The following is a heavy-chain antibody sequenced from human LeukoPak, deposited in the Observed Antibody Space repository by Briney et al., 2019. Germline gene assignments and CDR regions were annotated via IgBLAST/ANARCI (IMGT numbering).Heavy chain of an antibody. D-gene: IGHD6-13*01. CDR3: ARKGYSSSWYLY. V-gene: IGHV3-74*01. J-gene: IGHJ4*02. CDR1: GFSFSNAW. Sequence: GGSLRLSCAVSGFSFSNAWMHWVRQAPGKGRVWVSRINSDGSSTSYADSVKGRFTISRDNAKNTLYLQMNSLRAEDTAVYYCARKGYSSSWYLYWGQGTLVTVSS. CDR2: INSDGSST.